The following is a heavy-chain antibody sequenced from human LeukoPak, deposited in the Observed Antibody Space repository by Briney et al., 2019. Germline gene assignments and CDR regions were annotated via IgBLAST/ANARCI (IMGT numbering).Heavy chain of an antibody. CDR2: IYSGGST. J-gene: IGHJ4*02. V-gene: IGHV3-53*01. CDR1: GFTVSSNY. Sequence: GGSLILSCAAPGFTVSSNYMSWGRQAPGMGLVWVSAIYSGGSTYYADSVKGRFTISRDNSKNTLYLQMNSLRAEDTAVYYCARGATYYYGSGSYYRPYYFDYWGQGTLVTVSS. CDR3: ARGATYYYGSGSYYRPYYFDY. D-gene: IGHD3-10*01.